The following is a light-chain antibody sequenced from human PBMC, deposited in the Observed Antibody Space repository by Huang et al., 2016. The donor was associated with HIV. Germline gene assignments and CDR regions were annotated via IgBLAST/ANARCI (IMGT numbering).Light chain of an antibody. V-gene: IGKV3-11*01. CDR2: DAS. CDR1: PSVSSY. J-gene: IGKJ5*01. Sequence: EIVLTQSPATLSLSPGERAPLSCRASPSVSSYLAWYQQKPGPAPRLLIYDASNRATGIPARFSGSGSGTDFTLTISSLEPEDFAVYYCQQRSNWPITFGQGTRLEIK. CDR3: QQRSNWPIT.